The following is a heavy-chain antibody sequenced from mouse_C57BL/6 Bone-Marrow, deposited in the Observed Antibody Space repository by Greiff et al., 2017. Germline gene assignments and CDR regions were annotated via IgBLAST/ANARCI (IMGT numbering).Heavy chain of an antibody. Sequence: QVQLKQSGAELARPGASVKLSCKASGYTFTSYGISWVKQRTGQGLEWIGEIYPRSGNTYYNEKFKGKATLTADKSSSTAYMELRSLTSEDSAVYFCARLGPHYYGSSWYFDVWSTGTTVTVSS. J-gene: IGHJ1*03. CDR3: ARLGPHYYGSSWYFDV. D-gene: IGHD1-1*01. CDR2: IYPRSGNT. CDR1: GYTFTSYG. V-gene: IGHV1-81*01.